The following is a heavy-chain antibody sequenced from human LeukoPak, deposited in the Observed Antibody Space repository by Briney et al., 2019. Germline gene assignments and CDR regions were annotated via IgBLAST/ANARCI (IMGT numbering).Heavy chain of an antibody. Sequence: SQTLSLTCTVSGGSVSSSSYYWDWIRQPPGKGLEWIGSIYYSGSAYYNPSLKSRVTISIDTSKKQFSLELSSVTAADTAIYFCARRKRGSGGPFDYWGQGTLVTVSS. V-gene: IGHV4-39*07. J-gene: IGHJ4*02. D-gene: IGHD6-19*01. CDR1: GGSVSSSSYY. CDR2: IYYSGSA. CDR3: ARRKRGSGGPFDY.